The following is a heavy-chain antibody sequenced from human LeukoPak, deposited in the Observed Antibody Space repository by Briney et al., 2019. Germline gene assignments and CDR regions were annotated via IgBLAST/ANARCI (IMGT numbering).Heavy chain of an antibody. Sequence: ASVKVSCKASGYTFTGYYMHWVRQAPGQGLEWMGWINPNSGGTNYAQKFQGRVTTTRDTSISTAYMELSRLRSDDTAVYYCAREGSIAVAGTDYWGQGTLVTASS. CDR2: INPNSGGT. V-gene: IGHV1-2*02. CDR3: AREGSIAVAGTDY. D-gene: IGHD6-19*01. CDR1: GYTFTGYY. J-gene: IGHJ4*02.